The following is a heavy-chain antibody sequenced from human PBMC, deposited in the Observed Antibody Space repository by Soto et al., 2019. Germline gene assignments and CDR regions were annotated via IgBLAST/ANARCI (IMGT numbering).Heavy chain of an antibody. D-gene: IGHD2-21*01. Sequence: QVQLVQSGAEVKKPGSSVKVSCKSSGGTFSNYAITWVRQAPGQGLEWVGRIIPIFGTTNVAQKFQGRVTITADECTATANMEQSGLRSDDTSGYYCAKDGGADCYLGNWLDPWGQGTLVTVSS. V-gene: IGHV1-69*15. CDR3: AKDGGADCYLGNWLDP. CDR1: GGTFSNYA. J-gene: IGHJ5*02. CDR2: IIPIFGTT.